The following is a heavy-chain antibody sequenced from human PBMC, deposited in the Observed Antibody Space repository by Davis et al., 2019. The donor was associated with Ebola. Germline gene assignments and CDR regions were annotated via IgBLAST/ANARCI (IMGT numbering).Heavy chain of an antibody. J-gene: IGHJ4*02. V-gene: IGHV1-3*01. D-gene: IGHD2-15*01. CDR1: GFILTNYA. CDR3: ASDCCGRVFDY. Sequence: ASVKVSCKASGFILTNYAIHWVRQAPGQRLEWMGWVHGGNGNTKYSQRFQGRVTITRDTSASTAYMELSSLRSEDTAVYYCASDCCGRVFDYWGQGTLVTVSS. CDR2: VHGGNGNT.